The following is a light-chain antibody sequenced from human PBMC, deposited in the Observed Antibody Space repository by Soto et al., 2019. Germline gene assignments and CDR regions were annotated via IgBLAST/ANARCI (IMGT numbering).Light chain of an antibody. CDR2: KAS. Sequence: DIQMTQSPSTLSASVGDRVTITCRASQSISSWLDWYQQKPGKAPKLLIYKASSLERGVPSRFSGSGSGTEFTLTISSLQPDDFATYYCQQYNSYSPWTFGQGTKVEIK. V-gene: IGKV1-5*03. J-gene: IGKJ1*01. CDR1: QSISSW. CDR3: QQYNSYSPWT.